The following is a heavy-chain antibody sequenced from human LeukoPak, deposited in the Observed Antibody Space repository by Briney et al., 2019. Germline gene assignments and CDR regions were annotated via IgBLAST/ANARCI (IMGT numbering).Heavy chain of an antibody. D-gene: IGHD7-27*01. CDR2: MSPNSGNT. V-gene: IGHV1-8*01. CDR3: TVGPPNWGFDY. J-gene: IGHJ4*02. CDR1: RYTFTSHD. Sequence: ASVKVSCKASRYTFTSHDINWVRQATGQGFEWMGWMSPNSGNTGYVQRFQGRVAMTRNTSISTAYMELSSLRSEDTAVYYCTVGPPNWGFDYWGQGTLVTVSS.